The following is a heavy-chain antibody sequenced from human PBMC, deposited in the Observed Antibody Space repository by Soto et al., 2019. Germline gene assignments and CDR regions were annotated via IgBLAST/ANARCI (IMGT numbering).Heavy chain of an antibody. CDR2: IIPIFGTA. Sequence: QVQLVQSGAEVKKPGSSVKVSCKASGGTFSCYTISWVRQAPGQGLEWMGGIIPIFGTANYAQRFQGRVTITADESTSTAYMELSSLRSEDTAVYYCARQGESSGSYYYGMDVWGQGTTVIVSS. CDR3: ARQGESSGSYYYGMDV. CDR1: GGTFSCYT. J-gene: IGHJ6*02. D-gene: IGHD3-22*01. V-gene: IGHV1-69*12.